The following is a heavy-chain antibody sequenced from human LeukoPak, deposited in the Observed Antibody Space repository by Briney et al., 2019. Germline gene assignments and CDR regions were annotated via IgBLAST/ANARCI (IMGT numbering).Heavy chain of an antibody. D-gene: IGHD3-22*01. Sequence: GGSLRLSCAASGFTFSDYYMSWIRQAPGKGLEWVSYISSSGSTIYYADSVKGRFTISRDNAKNSLYLQMNSLRAEDTAVYYCAKDGSRDSSGYYLDYWGQGTLVTVSS. CDR1: GFTFSDYY. CDR3: AKDGSRDSSGYYLDY. J-gene: IGHJ4*02. CDR2: ISSSGSTI. V-gene: IGHV3-11*04.